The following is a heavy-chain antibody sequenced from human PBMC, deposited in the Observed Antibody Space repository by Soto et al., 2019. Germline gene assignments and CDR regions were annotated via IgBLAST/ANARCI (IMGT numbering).Heavy chain of an antibody. CDR2: IYYSGST. Sequence: QVQLQESGPGLVQPSQTLSLTCTVSGGSISGAVNYWTWIRQRPGKGLEWIGHIYYSGSTYYNPSLKSRVAISVDPSKNQFSLNLRSMTVANTAVYYCARDGYNSGSNAYDVWGQGTMVTVSS. D-gene: IGHD5-18*01. CDR1: GGSISGAVNY. CDR3: ARDGYNSGSNAYDV. V-gene: IGHV4-31*03. J-gene: IGHJ3*01.